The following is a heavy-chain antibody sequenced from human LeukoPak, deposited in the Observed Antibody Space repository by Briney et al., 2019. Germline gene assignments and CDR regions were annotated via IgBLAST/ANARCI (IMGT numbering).Heavy chain of an antibody. V-gene: IGHV1-69*05. Sequence: SVKLSCNASGGTFSIYANSWVRQAPGQGLEWMGRIIPIFGTANYAQKFQGRVTITTDESTSTAYMELSSLRSADTAVYYCARDLGPEGYFDYWGQGTLVTVSS. CDR1: GGTFSIYA. CDR3: ARDLGPEGYFDY. D-gene: IGHD7-27*01. J-gene: IGHJ4*02. CDR2: IIPIFGTA.